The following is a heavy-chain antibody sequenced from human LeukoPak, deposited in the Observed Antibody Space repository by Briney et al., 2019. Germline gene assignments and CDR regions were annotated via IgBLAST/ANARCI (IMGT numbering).Heavy chain of an antibody. CDR1: GFTFNEYG. Sequence: GGSLRLSCAVSGFTFNEYGMHWVRQAPGKGLEWVAAISHDGSKTYSGDSVKGRFTISRHNSKNTLFLEMNSLRPEDTAMYYCAKDAGQWQNWNWFAPWGQGTLVIVSS. CDR2: ISHDGSKT. V-gene: IGHV3-30*18. CDR3: AKDAGQWQNWNWFAP. J-gene: IGHJ5*02. D-gene: IGHD6-19*01.